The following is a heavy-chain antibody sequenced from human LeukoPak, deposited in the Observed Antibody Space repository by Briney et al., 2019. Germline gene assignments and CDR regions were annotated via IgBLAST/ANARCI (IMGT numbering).Heavy chain of an antibody. CDR1: GFTLSSYE. D-gene: IGHD2-8*01. J-gene: IGHJ5*02. V-gene: IGHV3-48*03. CDR2: ISSSGGTT. Sequence: GWSLRLSCAASGFTLSSYEINWVRQAPGKGLEWVSYISSSGGTTHYADSVKGRFTISRDNAKNSLSLQMNSLRAEDTAIYYCARDSQPFCNNGICYTKYNWFDPWGQGTLVTVSS. CDR3: ARDSQPFCNNGICYTKYNWFDP.